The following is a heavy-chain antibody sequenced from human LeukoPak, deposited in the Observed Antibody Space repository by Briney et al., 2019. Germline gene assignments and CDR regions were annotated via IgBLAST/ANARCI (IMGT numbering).Heavy chain of an antibody. CDR1: GFTFSSYW. CDR3: ASGLITMVRGVISGNWFDP. D-gene: IGHD3-10*01. J-gene: IGHJ5*02. V-gene: IGHV3-7*01. Sequence: GGSLRLSCAASGFTFSSYWMSWVRQAPGKGLEWVANIKQDGSEKYYVDSVKGRFTISRDNAKNSLYLQMNSLRAEDTAVYYCASGLITMVRGVISGNWFDPWGHGTLVTVSS. CDR2: IKQDGSEK.